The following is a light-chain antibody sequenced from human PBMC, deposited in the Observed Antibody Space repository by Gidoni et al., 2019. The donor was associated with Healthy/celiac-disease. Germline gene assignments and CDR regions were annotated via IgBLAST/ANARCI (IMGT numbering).Light chain of an antibody. Sequence: DIQLTQSPSFLSASVGDRVTIPCRASQGISSYLAWYQQKPGKAPKLLVYAASTLQSGFPSSFSCSGSGTEFTLTISSLQPEDFATYYFQQLNSYLTFXXXTRLEIK. CDR2: AAS. CDR1: QGISSY. J-gene: IGKJ5*01. CDR3: QQLNSYLT. V-gene: IGKV1-9*01.